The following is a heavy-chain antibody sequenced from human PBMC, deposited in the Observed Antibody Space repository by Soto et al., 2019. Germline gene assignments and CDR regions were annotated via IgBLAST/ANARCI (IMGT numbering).Heavy chain of an antibody. V-gene: IGHV5-10-1*01. Sequence: GESLKISCKGSGYSFTSYWIIWVRQMPGKGLEWMGRIDPSDSYTNYSPSFQGHVTISADKSISTAYLQWSSLKASDTAMYYCARHTSVTGYYYAMDVWGQGTTVTVSS. CDR1: GYSFTSYW. CDR3: ARHTSVTGYYYAMDV. J-gene: IGHJ6*02. CDR2: IDPSDSYT. D-gene: IGHD4-17*01.